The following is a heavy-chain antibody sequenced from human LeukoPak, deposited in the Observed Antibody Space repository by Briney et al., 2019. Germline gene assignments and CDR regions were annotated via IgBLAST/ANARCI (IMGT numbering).Heavy chain of an antibody. CDR1: GFTFSSYG. D-gene: IGHD6-13*01. CDR2: ISYDGSNK. Sequence: GRSLRISCGASGFTFSSYGMHWVRQDPVRGLEWVAVISYDGSNKYYADSVKGRFTISRDNSKNTLYLQMNSLRAEDTAVYYCAKDIAAAGTRWFDPWGQGTLVTVSS. CDR3: AKDIAAAGTRWFDP. V-gene: IGHV3-30*18. J-gene: IGHJ5*02.